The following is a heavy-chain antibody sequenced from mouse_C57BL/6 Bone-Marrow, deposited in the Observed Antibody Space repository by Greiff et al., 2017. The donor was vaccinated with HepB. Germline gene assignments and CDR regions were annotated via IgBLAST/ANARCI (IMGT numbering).Heavy chain of an antibody. D-gene: IGHD1-1*01. J-gene: IGHJ3*01. CDR2: IYPRSGNT. Sequence: VKLVESGAELARPGASVKLSCKASGYTFTSYGISWVKQRTGQGLEWIGEIYPRSGNTYYNEKFKGKATLTADKSSSTAYMELRSLTSEDSAVYFCARGFYYGRTWFAYWGQGTLVTVSA. V-gene: IGHV1-81*01. CDR3: ARGFYYGRTWFAY. CDR1: GYTFTSYG.